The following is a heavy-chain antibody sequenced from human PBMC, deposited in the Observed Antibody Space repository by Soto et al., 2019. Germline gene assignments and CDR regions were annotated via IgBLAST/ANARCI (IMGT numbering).Heavy chain of an antibody. V-gene: IGHV1-2*04. CDR3: ARGHCSSTSCQKPYGMDV. Sequence: QVQLVQSGAEVKKPGASVKVSCKASGYTFTGYYMHWVRQAAGQGLEWMGWINPNSGGTNYAQKFQGWVTMTRDTSISTAYMELSRLRSDDTAVYYCARGHCSSTSCQKPYGMDVWGQGTTVTVSS. CDR1: GYTFTGYY. D-gene: IGHD2-2*01. CDR2: INPNSGGT. J-gene: IGHJ6*02.